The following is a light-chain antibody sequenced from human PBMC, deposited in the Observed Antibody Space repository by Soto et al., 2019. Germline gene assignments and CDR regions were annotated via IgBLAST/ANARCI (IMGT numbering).Light chain of an antibody. J-gene: IGKJ4*01. V-gene: IGKV3-15*01. Sequence: EIVMSQSPATRSVSPVQRATLSCRASQSVSSNLAWYQQKPGQAPRLLIYGASTRATGIPARFSGSGSGTEFTLTISSLQSEDFAVYYCQQYNNWTLTFGGGTKVEIK. CDR2: GAS. CDR1: QSVSSN. CDR3: QQYNNWTLT.